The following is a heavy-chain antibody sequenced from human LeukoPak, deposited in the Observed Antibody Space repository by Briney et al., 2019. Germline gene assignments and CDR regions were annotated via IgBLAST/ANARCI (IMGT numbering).Heavy chain of an antibody. Sequence: GGSLRLSCAASGFIFDDYGMSWVRQAPGKGLEWVSGINWNGGSTGYVDSVKGRFTISRDNAKNSLYLQMNSLRAEDTALYYCARVRYCSSTSCYFSAFDIWGQGTMDTVSS. D-gene: IGHD2-2*01. CDR1: GFIFDDYG. CDR2: INWNGGST. J-gene: IGHJ3*02. V-gene: IGHV3-20*04. CDR3: ARVRYCSSTSCYFSAFDI.